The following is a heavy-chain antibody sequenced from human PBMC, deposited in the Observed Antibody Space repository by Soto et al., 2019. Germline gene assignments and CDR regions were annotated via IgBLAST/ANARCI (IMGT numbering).Heavy chain of an antibody. CDR3: ARRGVAAAATGPGQDYFDY. CDR2: ISYDESNI. Sequence: GGSLRLSCAASGFIFTRYAIHWVRQAPGKGLEWVAGISYDESNIFYIDSVKGRFTISRDSSKNTVYLQMNSLRTEDTAVYYCARRGVAAAATGPGQDYFDYWGQGTLVTVSS. CDR1: GFIFTRYA. J-gene: IGHJ4*02. V-gene: IGHV3-30-3*01. D-gene: IGHD6-13*01.